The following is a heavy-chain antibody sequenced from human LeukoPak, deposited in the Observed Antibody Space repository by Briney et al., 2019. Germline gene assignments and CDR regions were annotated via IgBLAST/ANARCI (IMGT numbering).Heavy chain of an antibody. V-gene: IGHV1-2*02. Sequence: ASVKVSCKASGYTFTGYYMHWVRQAPGQGLEWMGWIDPNSGGTNYAQKFQGRVTMTRDTSISTAYMVLNSLRVDDTAVYYCARWRGDQSEFDSWGQGTLVTVSS. CDR3: ARWRGDQSEFDS. CDR1: GYTFTGYY. CDR2: IDPNSGGT. J-gene: IGHJ4*02. D-gene: IGHD3-10*01.